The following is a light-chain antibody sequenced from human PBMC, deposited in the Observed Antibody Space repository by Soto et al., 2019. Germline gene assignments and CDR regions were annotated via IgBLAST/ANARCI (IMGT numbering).Light chain of an antibody. Sequence: QSVLTQPPSVSAAPGQKVTISCSGSSSNIGNNYVSWYQQLPGTAPKLLIYDNNKRPSGIPDRFSGSKSGTSATLGITGLQTGDEADYYCSSYAGSLTWVFGGGTKLTVL. CDR3: SSYAGSLTWV. V-gene: IGLV1-51*01. CDR1: SSNIGNNY. CDR2: DNN. J-gene: IGLJ3*02.